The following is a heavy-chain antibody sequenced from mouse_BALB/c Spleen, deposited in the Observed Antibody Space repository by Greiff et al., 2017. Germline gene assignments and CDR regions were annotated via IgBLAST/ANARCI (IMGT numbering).Heavy chain of an antibody. CDR3: AIYYDYLGHY. Sequence: EVMLVESGPGLVKPSQSLSLTCTVTGYSITSDYAWNWIRQFPGNKLEWMGYISYSGSTSYNPSLKSRISITRDTSKNQFFLQLNSVTTEDTATYYCAIYYDYLGHYWGQGTSVTVSS. V-gene: IGHV3-2*02. D-gene: IGHD2-4*01. CDR1: GYSITSDYA. J-gene: IGHJ4*01. CDR2: ISYSGST.